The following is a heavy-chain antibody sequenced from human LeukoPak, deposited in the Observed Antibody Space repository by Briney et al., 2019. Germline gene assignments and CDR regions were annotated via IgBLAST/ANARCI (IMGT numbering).Heavy chain of an antibody. CDR3: ARLIRTTGNYHFDY. CDR2: IYFTGTT. V-gene: IGHV4-59*12. CDR1: GGSIGSYY. J-gene: IGHJ4*02. D-gene: IGHD3-16*01. Sequence: PSETLSLTCAVSGGSIGSYYWSWLRQPPGRALEWIGYIYFTGTTNYNPSLKSRVTISVDTSRNQFSLRLRSITAADTAAYYCARLIRTTGNYHFDYWGQGTLVTVSS.